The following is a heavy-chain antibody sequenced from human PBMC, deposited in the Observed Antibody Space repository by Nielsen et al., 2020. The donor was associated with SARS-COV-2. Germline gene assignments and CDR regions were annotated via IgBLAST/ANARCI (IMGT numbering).Heavy chain of an antibody. CDR3: ARRDEDWFDS. CDR1: GGSISSYY. V-gene: IGHV4-59*12. CDR2: IYSSGST. J-gene: IGHJ5*01. Sequence: GSLRLSCTVSGGSISSYYWIWIRQPPGKGLEWIGYIYSSGSTNYNPTLKSRVSISVDTSKNQFSLKLSSVTAADTAVYYCARRDEDWFDSWGQGTLVTVSS.